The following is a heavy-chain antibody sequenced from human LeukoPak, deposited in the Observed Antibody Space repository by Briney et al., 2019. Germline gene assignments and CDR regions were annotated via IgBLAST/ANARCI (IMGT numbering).Heavy chain of an antibody. J-gene: IGHJ4*02. CDR3: ARDQKQQLVPLDY. D-gene: IGHD6-13*01. CDR2: ISSSSSTI. CDR1: GFTFSSYS. V-gene: IGHV3-48*01. Sequence: GGSLRLSCAASGFTFSSYSMNWVRQAPGKGLEWVSYISSSSSTIYYADSVKGRFTISRDNAKNSLYLQMNSLRAEDTAVYYCARDQKQQLVPLDYWGQGTLVTVSS.